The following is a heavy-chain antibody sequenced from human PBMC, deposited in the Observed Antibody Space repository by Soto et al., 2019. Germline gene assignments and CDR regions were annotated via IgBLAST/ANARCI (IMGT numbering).Heavy chain of an antibody. D-gene: IGHD2-21*02. Sequence: ASVKVSCKASGYTFTSYVISWVRPAPGQGLEWMGWISAYNGNTNYAQKLQGRVTMTTDTSTSTAYMELRSLRSDDTAVYYCARDIESVVVVTAKYYYYYGMDVWGQGTTVTVSS. V-gene: IGHV1-18*04. CDR1: GYTFTSYV. CDR3: ARDIESVVVVTAKYYYYYGMDV. J-gene: IGHJ6*02. CDR2: ISAYNGNT.